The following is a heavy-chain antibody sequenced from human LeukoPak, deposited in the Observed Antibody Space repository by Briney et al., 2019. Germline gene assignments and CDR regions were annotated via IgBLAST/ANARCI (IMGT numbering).Heavy chain of an antibody. Sequence: ASVTVSFKVSGYTLTELSMHWVRQAPGKGLEWMGGFDPEDGETIYAQKFQGRVTMTEDTSTDTAYMELSSLRSEDTAAYYCATALRSGSYYFGWGQGTLVTVSS. CDR2: FDPEDGET. D-gene: IGHD3-10*01. CDR1: GYTLTELS. V-gene: IGHV1-24*01. J-gene: IGHJ4*02. CDR3: ATALRSGSYYFG.